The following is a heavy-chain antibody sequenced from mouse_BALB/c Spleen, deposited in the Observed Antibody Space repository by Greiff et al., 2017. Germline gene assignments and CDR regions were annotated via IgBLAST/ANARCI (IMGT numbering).Heavy chain of an antibody. CDR1: GFTFSSYT. V-gene: IGHV5-12-2*01. CDR2: ISNGGGST. Sequence: EVKLMESGGGLVQPGGSLKLSCAASGFTFSSYTMSWVRQTPEKRLEWVAYISNGGGSTYYPDTVKGRFTISRDNAKNTLYLQMSSLKSEDTAMYYCARQVITGAWFAYWGQGTLVTVSA. CDR3: ARQVITGAWFAY. J-gene: IGHJ3*01. D-gene: IGHD2-4*01.